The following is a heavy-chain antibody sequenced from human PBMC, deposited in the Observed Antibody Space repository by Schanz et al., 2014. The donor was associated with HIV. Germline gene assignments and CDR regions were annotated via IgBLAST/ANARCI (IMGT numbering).Heavy chain of an antibody. V-gene: IGHV3-30*03. CDR3: ARGKNSFDY. CDR2: ISYDGSKK. Sequence: QVQLVESGGGVVQPGRSLRLSCAASGFTFSSYGMHWVRQAPGKGLEWVAVISYDGSKKYYADSVKGRFTISRDNSKNTLYLQMNSLRTEDTAVYYCARGKNSFDYWGQGALITVSS. J-gene: IGHJ4*02. CDR1: GFTFSSYG.